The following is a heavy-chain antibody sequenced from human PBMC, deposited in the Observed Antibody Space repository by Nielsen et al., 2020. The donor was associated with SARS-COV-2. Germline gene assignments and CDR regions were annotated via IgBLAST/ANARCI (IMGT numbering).Heavy chain of an antibody. V-gene: IGHV3-21*01. J-gene: IGHJ4*02. D-gene: IGHD2-2*01. CDR1: GFTFSSYS. CDR3: ARGPVVVPAAPFDY. CDR2: ISSSSSYI. Sequence: GESLQISCAASGFTFSSYSMNWVRQAPGKGLEWVSSISSSSSYIYYADSVKGRFTISRDNAKNSLYLQMNSLRAEDTAVYYCARGPVVVPAAPFDYWGQGTLVTVSS.